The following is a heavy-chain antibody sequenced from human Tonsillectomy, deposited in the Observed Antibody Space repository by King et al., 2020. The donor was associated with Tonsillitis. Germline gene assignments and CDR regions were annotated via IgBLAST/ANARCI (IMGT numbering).Heavy chain of an antibody. CDR2: ISYDGRNK. J-gene: IGHJ4*02. Sequence: QLVQSGGGVVQPGGSLRLSCAPSGFTFSSYGMHWVRQAPGKGLEWVAVISYDGRNKYYVDSVKGRFTISRDNSKNKLYLQMNSLRAEDTAVYYCARDLDDYIFDYWGQGTLVTVSS. CDR3: ARDLDDYIFDY. CDR1: GFTFSSYG. V-gene: IGHV3-33*05. D-gene: IGHD4/OR15-4a*01.